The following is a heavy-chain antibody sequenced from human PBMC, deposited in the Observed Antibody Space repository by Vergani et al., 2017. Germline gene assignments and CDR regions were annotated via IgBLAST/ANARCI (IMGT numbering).Heavy chain of an antibody. Sequence: QVQLVESGGGVVQPGRSLRLSCAASGFTFSSYGMHWVRQAPGKGLEWVAVIWYDGSNKYYADSVKGRFTISRDNSKNTLYLQMNSLRAEDTAVYYCAKGPNYYDSRLGEHWGQGTLVTVSS. CDR1: GFTFSSYG. V-gene: IGHV3-33*06. CDR3: AKGPNYYDSRLGEH. CDR2: IWYDGSNK. D-gene: IGHD3-22*01. J-gene: IGHJ1*01.